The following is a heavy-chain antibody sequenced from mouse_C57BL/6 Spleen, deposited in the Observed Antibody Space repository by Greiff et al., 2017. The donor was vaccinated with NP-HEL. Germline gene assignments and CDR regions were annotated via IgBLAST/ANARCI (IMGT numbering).Heavy chain of an antibody. J-gene: IGHJ4*01. Sequence: VQLQQSGPELVKPGASVKISCKASGYAFSSSWMNWVKQRPGKGLEWIGRIYPGDGDTNYNGKFKGKATLTADKSSSTAYMQLSSLTSEDSAVYFCAISTGPYAMDYWGQGTSVTVSS. CDR1: GYAFSSSW. V-gene: IGHV1-82*01. D-gene: IGHD4-1*02. CDR2: IYPGDGDT. CDR3: AISTGPYAMDY.